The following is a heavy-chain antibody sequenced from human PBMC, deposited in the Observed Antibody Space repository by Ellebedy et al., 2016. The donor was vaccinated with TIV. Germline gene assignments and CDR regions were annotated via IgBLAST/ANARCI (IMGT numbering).Heavy chain of an antibody. CDR1: GFIFSTYT. D-gene: IGHD5-24*01. V-gene: IGHV3-21*01. CDR3: AREKDGYNCFDY. Sequence: GGSLRLXXAASGFIFSTYTMNWVRQAPGKGLEWVSSITSSSSYIYYADSLRGRFTISRDNAKNSLYLQMNSLSPEDTAVYYCAREKDGYNCFDYWGQGTRVTVSS. J-gene: IGHJ4*02. CDR2: ITSSSSYI.